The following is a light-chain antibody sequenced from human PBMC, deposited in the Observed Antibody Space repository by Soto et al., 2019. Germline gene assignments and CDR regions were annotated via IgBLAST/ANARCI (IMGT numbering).Light chain of an antibody. Sequence: EIVLTQSPGTLSLSPGEIATLSCRASQSVSSNYLAWYQQKPGQAPRLLIYGASSRATGIPDRFSGSGSGTDFTLTISRLEPEDSAVYHCQQHGSSPMYIFGQGTKLEIK. CDR3: QQHGSSPMYI. V-gene: IGKV3-20*01. J-gene: IGKJ2*01. CDR2: GAS. CDR1: QSVSSNY.